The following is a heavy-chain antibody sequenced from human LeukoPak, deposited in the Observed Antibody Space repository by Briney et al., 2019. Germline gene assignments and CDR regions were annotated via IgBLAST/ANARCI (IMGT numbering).Heavy chain of an antibody. J-gene: IGHJ4*02. CDR3: ARDRVTIFGVTDFDY. D-gene: IGHD3-3*01. CDR2: ISYDGSNK. V-gene: IGHV3-30-3*01. CDR1: GFTFSSYA. Sequence: GGSLRLSCAASGFTFSSYAMHWVRQAPGKGLEWVAVISYDGSNKYYADSVKGRFTISRDNSKNTLYLQMNSLRAEDTAVYYCARDRVTIFGVTDFDYWGQGTLVTVSS.